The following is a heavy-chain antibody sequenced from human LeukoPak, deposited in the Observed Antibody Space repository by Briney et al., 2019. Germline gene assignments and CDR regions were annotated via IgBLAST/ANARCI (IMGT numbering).Heavy chain of an antibody. CDR3: AGTGQWLAFDY. CDR2: IYYSGST. Sequence: TSETLSLTCTVSGGSISSSSYCWGWIRQPPGKGLEWIGSIYYSGSTYYNPSLKSRVTISVDTSKNQFSLKLTSVTASDTAVYYCAGTGQWLAFDYWGQGTLVTVSS. J-gene: IGHJ4*02. D-gene: IGHD6-19*01. CDR1: GGSISSSSYC. V-gene: IGHV4-39*07.